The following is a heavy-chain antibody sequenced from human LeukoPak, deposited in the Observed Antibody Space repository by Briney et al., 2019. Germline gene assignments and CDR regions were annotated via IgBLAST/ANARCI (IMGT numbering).Heavy chain of an antibody. CDR1: GGSISGYY. J-gene: IGHJ4*02. Sequence: PSETLSLTCTVSGGSISGYYWSWVRQSPEKGLEWIAYIYSSVTTNYNPSLKSRVTISVDTSQNQFSLKVNSVTAADTAVYYCARHLGHSDYPLDCWGQGTLVTVSS. CDR3: ARHLGHSDYPLDC. V-gene: IGHV4-59*08. D-gene: IGHD4-11*01. CDR2: IYSSVTT.